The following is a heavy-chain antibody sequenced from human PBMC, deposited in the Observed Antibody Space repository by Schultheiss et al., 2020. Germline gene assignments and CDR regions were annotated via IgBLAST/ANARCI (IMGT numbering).Heavy chain of an antibody. V-gene: IGHV4-39*01. J-gene: IGHJ2*01. Sequence: SETLSLTCTVSGGSVSSTTDYWGWIRQPPGKGLEWIGSIYYSGSTYYNPSLKSRVTISVDTSKNQFSLKLSSVTAADTAVYYCARLCSDDFWSGYPYWYFDLWGRGTLVTVSS. CDR3: ARLCSDDFWSGYPYWYFDL. CDR1: GGSVSSTTDY. CDR2: IYYSGST. D-gene: IGHD3-3*01.